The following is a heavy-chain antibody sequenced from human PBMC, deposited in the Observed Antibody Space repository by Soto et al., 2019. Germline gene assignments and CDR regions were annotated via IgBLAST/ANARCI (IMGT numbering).Heavy chain of an antibody. V-gene: IGHV4-30-4*08. CDR3: ARGVRYISVTDTLDYVDS. CDR2: IYYTVTT. D-gene: IGHD2-21*02. Sequence: SPTLSLTRTVHGTSIICTDFYWTSISPYPGTDLQCISSIYYTVTTYYNPSPKSRIPVSVDTSENQSSLKLSSVTAADTAVYYCARGVRYISVTDTLDYVDSWGQGARVT. CDR1: GTSIICTDFY. J-gene: IGHJ4*02.